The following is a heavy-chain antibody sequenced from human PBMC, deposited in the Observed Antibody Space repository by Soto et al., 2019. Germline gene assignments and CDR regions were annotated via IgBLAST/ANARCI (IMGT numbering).Heavy chain of an antibody. Sequence: PGGSLRLSCAASGGTFSSYAMHWVRQATGKGLEYVSAISTNGGTTYYANSVKGRFTISRDNSKNTLYLQMGSLRVEDMAVYYCARPWGPYSSGWYYFDYWGQGTLVTVSS. CDR2: ISTNGGTT. V-gene: IGHV3-64*01. CDR3: ARPWGPYSSGWYYFDY. J-gene: IGHJ4*02. D-gene: IGHD6-19*01. CDR1: GGTFSSYA.